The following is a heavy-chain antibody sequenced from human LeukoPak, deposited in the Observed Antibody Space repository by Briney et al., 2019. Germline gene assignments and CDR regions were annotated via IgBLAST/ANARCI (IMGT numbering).Heavy chain of an antibody. V-gene: IGHV1-2*02. Sequence: ASVKVSCKASGYTFSSYYMHWVRQAPGQGLEWMGWINPNSGGTNYAQKFQGRVTMTRDTSISTAYMELSRLRSDDTAVYYCAREGYCSGGSCYEFDYWGQGTLVTVSS. J-gene: IGHJ4*02. CDR2: INPNSGGT. CDR3: AREGYCSGGSCYEFDY. D-gene: IGHD2-15*01. CDR1: GYTFSSYY.